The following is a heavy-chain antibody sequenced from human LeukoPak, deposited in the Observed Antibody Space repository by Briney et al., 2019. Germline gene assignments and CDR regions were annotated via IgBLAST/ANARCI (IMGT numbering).Heavy chain of an antibody. Sequence: GGSLRLSCAASGYTFTTYWIHWVRQAPGKGLVWVSLINSDGSNTGYADSVKGRFTISRDNSKNTLYLQMNSLRAEDTAVYYCARSWGRYGDYHFDYWGQGTLVTVSS. CDR1: GYTFTTYW. D-gene: IGHD4-17*01. CDR2: INSDGSNT. J-gene: IGHJ4*02. CDR3: ARSWGRYGDYHFDY. V-gene: IGHV3-74*01.